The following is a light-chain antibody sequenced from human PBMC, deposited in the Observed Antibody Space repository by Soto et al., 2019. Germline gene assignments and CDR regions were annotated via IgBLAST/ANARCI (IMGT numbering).Light chain of an antibody. CDR3: QSYDSSLSGYVV. CDR2: GNS. Sequence: QSVLTQPPSVSGAPGQRVTISCTGSSSNIGAGYDVPWYQQLPGTAPKLLIYGNSNRPSGVPDRFSGSKSGTSASLAITGLQAEDEADYYCQSYDSSLSGYVVFVGGTKVTVL. V-gene: IGLV1-40*01. J-gene: IGLJ2*01. CDR1: SSNIGAGYD.